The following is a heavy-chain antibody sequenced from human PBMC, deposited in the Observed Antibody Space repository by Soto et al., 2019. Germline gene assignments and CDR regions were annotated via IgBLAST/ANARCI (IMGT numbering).Heavy chain of an antibody. CDR3: EKDSATVPFDY. J-gene: IGHJ4*02. Sequence: QVQLVESGGGVVQPGRSLRLSCAASGFTFSSYGMHWVRQAPGKGLEWVAVISYDGSNKYYADSVKGRFTISRDNSKNTLYLQMTSLRAEDTAVSSCEKDSATVPFDYWGQGPLVTVSS. CDR1: GFTFSSYG. D-gene: IGHD4-4*01. CDR2: ISYDGSNK. V-gene: IGHV3-30*18.